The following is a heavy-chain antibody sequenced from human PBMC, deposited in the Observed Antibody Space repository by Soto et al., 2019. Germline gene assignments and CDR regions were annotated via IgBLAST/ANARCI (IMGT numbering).Heavy chain of an antibody. V-gene: IGHV3-23*01. CDR1: GFTFSNYA. D-gene: IGHD6-19*01. CDR2: ISGSGGSA. CDR3: VREGSGWNSRGSFDF. Sequence: EVQLLESGGGLVGPGGSLRLSCAASGFTFSNYAMNWVRQAPGKGLECVSVISGSGGSAYYADSVQGRFTISRDNSKNTLYMQMNSLRDEDTAIYYCVREGSGWNSRGSFDFWGQGTMVTVSS. J-gene: IGHJ3*01.